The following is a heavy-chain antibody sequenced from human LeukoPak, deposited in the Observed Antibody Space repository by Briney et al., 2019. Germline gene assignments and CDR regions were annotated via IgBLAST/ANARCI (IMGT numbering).Heavy chain of an antibody. V-gene: IGHV3-33*01. J-gene: IGHJ6*02. Sequence: GRSLRLSCAASGFTFSSYGMHWVRQAPRKGLEWVAVICYDGSNKYYADSVKGRFTISRDNSKNTLYLQMNSLRAEDTAVYYCARAPYYYDSSGYYPTNDYYYYGMDVWGQGTTVTVSS. D-gene: IGHD3-22*01. CDR2: ICYDGSNK. CDR1: GFTFSSYG. CDR3: ARAPYYYDSSGYYPTNDYYYYGMDV.